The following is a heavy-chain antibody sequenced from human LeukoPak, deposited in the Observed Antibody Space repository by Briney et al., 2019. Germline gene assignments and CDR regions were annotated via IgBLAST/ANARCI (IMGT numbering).Heavy chain of an antibody. J-gene: IGHJ4*02. V-gene: IGHV1-18*01. CDR3: ARAPGSYGGYGDY. CDR1: GYTFSSYG. Sequence: GASVNVSCTASGYTFSSYGISWVRQAPGQGLDWMGWISANNGNTNYAQKLQGRVTMTTDTSTSTAYMELRSLRSDDTAVYYCARAPGSYGGYGDYWGQGTLVTVSS. D-gene: IGHD5-12*01. CDR2: ISANNGNT.